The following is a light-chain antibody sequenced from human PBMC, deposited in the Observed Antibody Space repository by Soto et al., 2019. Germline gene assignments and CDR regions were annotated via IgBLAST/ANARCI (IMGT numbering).Light chain of an antibody. CDR1: QGIAGN. V-gene: IGKV3-15*01. J-gene: IGKJ4*01. CDR3: QQYNNWPPLT. Sequence: EIVMTQSPATLSVSPGERATLSCRASQGIAGNLAWYQQKPGQAPRLLIYGASTRATGIPARFSGSGSGTEFTLTIRSLQSEDFAVYYCQQYNNWPPLTFGGGTKVVIK. CDR2: GAS.